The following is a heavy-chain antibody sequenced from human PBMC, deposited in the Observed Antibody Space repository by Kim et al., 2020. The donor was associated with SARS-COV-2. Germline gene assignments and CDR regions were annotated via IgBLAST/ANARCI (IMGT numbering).Heavy chain of an antibody. D-gene: IGHD3-22*01. CDR2: TRNKANSYTT. V-gene: IGHV3-72*01. CDR1: GFTFSDHY. CDR3: AREGGYYRSFDY. J-gene: IGHJ4*02. Sequence: GGSLRLSCAASGFTFSDHYMDWVRQAPGKGLEWVGRTRNKANSYTTEYTASVKGRFTISRDDSKNSLYLQMNSLKTEDTAVYYCAREGGYYRSFDYWGQG.